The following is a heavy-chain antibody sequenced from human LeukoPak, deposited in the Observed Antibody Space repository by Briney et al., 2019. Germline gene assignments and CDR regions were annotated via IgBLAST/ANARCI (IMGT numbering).Heavy chain of an antibody. V-gene: IGHV3-21*01. CDR2: ISSSSSYI. Sequence: GGSLRLSCAASGFTFSSYSMNWVRQAPGKGLEWVSSISSSSSYIYYADSVKGRFTISRDNAKNSLYLQMNSLRAEDTAVYYCASAAGEVPDISYYYYYMDVWGKGTTLTVFS. D-gene: IGHD2-2*01. CDR1: GFTFSSYS. CDR3: ASAAGEVPDISYYYYYMDV. J-gene: IGHJ6*03.